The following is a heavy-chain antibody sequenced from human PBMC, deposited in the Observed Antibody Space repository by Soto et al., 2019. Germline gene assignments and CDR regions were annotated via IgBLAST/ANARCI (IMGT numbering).Heavy chain of an antibody. J-gene: IGHJ4*02. CDR1: GYTFTGYY. Sequence: ASVKVSCKASGYTFTGYYMHWVRQAPGQGLEWMGWINPNSGGTNYAQKFQGRVTMTRDTSISTAYMELSRLRSDDTAVYYCAMFDDSSGYYRSGYFDYWAQRTMGSVSS. CDR3: AMFDDSSGYYRSGYFDY. D-gene: IGHD3-22*01. V-gene: IGHV1-2*02. CDR2: INPNSGGT.